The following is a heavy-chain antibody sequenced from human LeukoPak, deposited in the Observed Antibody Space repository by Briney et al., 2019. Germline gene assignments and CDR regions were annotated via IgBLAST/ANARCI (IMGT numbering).Heavy chain of an antibody. CDR3: AKDLRTKANLDDWVDY. CDR1: GFTFSSYA. D-gene: IGHD3-9*01. CDR2: ISGSGGST. V-gene: IGHV3-23*01. Sequence: GGSLRLSCAASGFTFSSYAMGWVRQAPGEGLEWVSAISGSGGSTYYADSVKGRFTVSRDNSKNTLYLQMNSLRAEDTAVYYCAKDLRTKANLDDWVDYWGQGTLVTVSS. J-gene: IGHJ4*02.